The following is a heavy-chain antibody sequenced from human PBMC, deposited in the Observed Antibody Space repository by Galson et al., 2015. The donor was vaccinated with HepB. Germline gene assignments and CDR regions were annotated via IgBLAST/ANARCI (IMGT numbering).Heavy chain of an antibody. Sequence: SLRLSCAASGFPFSSYAMSWVRQAPGKGLEWVLAISGSGGSTYYADSVKGRFAISRDNSKNTLYLQMNSLRAEDTAVYYCAKLAYSSGWYFDYWGQGTLVTISS. V-gene: IGHV3-23*01. CDR3: AKLAYSSGWYFDY. D-gene: IGHD6-19*01. CDR2: ISGSGGST. J-gene: IGHJ4*02. CDR1: GFPFSSYA.